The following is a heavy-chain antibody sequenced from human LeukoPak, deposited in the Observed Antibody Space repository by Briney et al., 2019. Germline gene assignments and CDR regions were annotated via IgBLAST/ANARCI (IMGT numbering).Heavy chain of an antibody. D-gene: IGHD3-22*01. CDR1: GGTFSSYA. J-gene: IGHJ4*02. V-gene: IGHV1-69*01. CDR3: ASPNDYYDSSGYNY. Sequence: GSSVKVSCKASGGTFSSYAINWVRQAPGQGLEWMGGIIPIFGTANYAQKFQGRVTITADESTSTAYMELSSLRSEDTAVYYCASPNDYYDSSGYNYWGQGTLVTVSS. CDR2: IIPIFGTA.